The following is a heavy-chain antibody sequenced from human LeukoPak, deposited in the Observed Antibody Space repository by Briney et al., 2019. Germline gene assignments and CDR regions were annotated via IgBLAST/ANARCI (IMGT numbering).Heavy chain of an antibody. D-gene: IGHD3-10*01. V-gene: IGHV3-53*04. J-gene: IGHJ6*02. CDR1: GFTVSSNY. Sequence: GGSLRLSCAASGFTVSSNYRSGVRQAPGKGLEGVSVIYSGGSTYYADSVKGRFTISRHNSKNTLYLQMNSLRAQDTAVYYCARDAGSQEGMDVWGQGTTVTVSS. CDR3: ARDAGSQEGMDV. CDR2: IYSGGST.